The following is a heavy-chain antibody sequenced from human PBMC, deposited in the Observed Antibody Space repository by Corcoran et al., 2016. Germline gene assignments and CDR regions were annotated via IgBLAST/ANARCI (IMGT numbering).Heavy chain of an antibody. Sequence: EVQLVESGGGLVQPGGSLKLSCAASGFTFSGSAMHWVRQASGKGLEWVGRIRSKANSYATAYAASVKGRFTISRDDSKNTAYLQMNSLKTEDTAVYYCTRRELPSGPSRNDAFDIWGQGTMVTVSS. CDR2: IRSKANSYAT. J-gene: IGHJ3*02. V-gene: IGHV3-73*02. CDR1: GFTFSGSA. D-gene: IGHD1-26*01. CDR3: TRRELPSGPSRNDAFDI.